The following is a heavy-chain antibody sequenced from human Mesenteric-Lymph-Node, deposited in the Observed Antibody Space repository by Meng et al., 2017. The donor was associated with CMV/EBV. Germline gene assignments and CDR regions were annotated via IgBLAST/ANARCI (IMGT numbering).Heavy chain of an antibody. CDR2: VNTNTGNP. D-gene: IGHD6-13*01. Sequence: CKASGYNFTNYAMNWVRQAPGQGLEWMGWVNTNTGNPTYAQGFTGRFVFSLDTSVSTAYLQINSLKAEDTAMYYCARVAPGTDYFQHWGQGTLVTVSS. V-gene: IGHV7-4-1*02. J-gene: IGHJ1*01. CDR3: ARVAPGTDYFQH. CDR1: GYNFTNYA.